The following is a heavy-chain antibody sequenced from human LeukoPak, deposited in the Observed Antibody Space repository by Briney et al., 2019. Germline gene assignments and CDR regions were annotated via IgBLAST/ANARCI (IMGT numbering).Heavy chain of an antibody. V-gene: IGHV1-69*04. CDR1: GGTFSSYA. Sequence: ASVKVSCKASGGTFSSYAISWVRQAPGQGLEWMGRIIPILGIANYAQKFQGRVTITADKSTSTAYMELSSLRSEDTAVYYCAPEAGYYDSSGYYCWGQGTLVTVSS. CDR2: IIPILGIA. CDR3: APEAGYYDSSGYYC. J-gene: IGHJ4*02. D-gene: IGHD3-22*01.